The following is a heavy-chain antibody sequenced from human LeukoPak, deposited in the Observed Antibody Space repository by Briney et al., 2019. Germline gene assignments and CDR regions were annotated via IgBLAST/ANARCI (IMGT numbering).Heavy chain of an antibody. CDR1: GGSISSSSHY. D-gene: IGHD5-12*01. J-gene: IGHJ6*03. CDR2: IYYSGSS. Sequence: SETLSLTCAVSGGSISSSSHYWGWFRQAPGKRLECIGTIYYSGSSHYTPSLEGRVTMSVDTSKNEFSLRLSSVTAADTAVYYCARLPAITTYYYYYIDVWGKGTMVTVSS. V-gene: IGHV4-39*01. CDR3: ARLPAITTYYYYYIDV.